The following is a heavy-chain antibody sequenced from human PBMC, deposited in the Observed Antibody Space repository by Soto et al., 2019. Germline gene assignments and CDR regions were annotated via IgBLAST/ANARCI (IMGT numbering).Heavy chain of an antibody. CDR2: IYPGDSDS. Sequence: XESLKISCKGSGFTFTSYWIAWVRQMPGKGLEWMGIIYPGDSDSSYSPSFQGQVTISADKSINTAYLHWSSLKASDTAIYYCAKHEGYCSTTTCSNFDYRGQGTLVTVSS. V-gene: IGHV5-51*01. CDR1: GFTFTSYW. CDR3: AKHEGYCSTTTCSNFDY. J-gene: IGHJ4*02. D-gene: IGHD2-2*01.